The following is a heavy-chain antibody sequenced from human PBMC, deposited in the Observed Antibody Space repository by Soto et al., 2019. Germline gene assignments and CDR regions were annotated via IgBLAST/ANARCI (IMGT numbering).Heavy chain of an antibody. CDR3: ARSETDYSTFDY. CDR1: GYTFTRNA. Sequence: GASVKVSCKASGYTFTRNAIHCVRQAPGQRLEWIGKINAGNGDTKYSQKFQGRVTITRDTSASAAYMELSTLGSEDTSIYYCARSETDYSTFDYWGQGTLVTVSS. J-gene: IGHJ4*02. D-gene: IGHD3-9*01. CDR2: INAGNGDT. V-gene: IGHV1-3*01.